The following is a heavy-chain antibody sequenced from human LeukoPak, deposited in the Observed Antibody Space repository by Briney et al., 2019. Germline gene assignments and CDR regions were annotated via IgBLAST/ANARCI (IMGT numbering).Heavy chain of an antibody. CDR2: FIPIFGTA. Sequence: SVKVSCKASGGTFSSYAISWVRQAPGQGLEWMGGFIPIFGTANYAQKFQGRVTITADKSTSTAYMELSSLRSEDTAVYYCAREVATTVTNWFDPWGQGTLVTVSS. V-gene: IGHV1-69*06. D-gene: IGHD4-17*01. CDR1: GGTFSSYA. CDR3: AREVATTVTNWFDP. J-gene: IGHJ5*02.